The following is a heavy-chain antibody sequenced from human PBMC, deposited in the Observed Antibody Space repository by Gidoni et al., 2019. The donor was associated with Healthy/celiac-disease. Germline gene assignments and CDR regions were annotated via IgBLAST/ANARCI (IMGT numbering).Heavy chain of an antibody. J-gene: IGHJ4*02. Sequence: QVPLVESGGVLVMPGASLRLSCAASGFIFSDFYMTWIRQAPGKVLEWVSYITGSGKTIYYADSVKGRFTISRDNAKNSLYLQMNSLRAEDTAVYYCARQPYYGVDYWGQGTLVTVSS. CDR3: ARQPYYGVDY. V-gene: IGHV3-11*01. CDR2: ITGSGKTI. D-gene: IGHD1-26*01. CDR1: GFIFSDFY.